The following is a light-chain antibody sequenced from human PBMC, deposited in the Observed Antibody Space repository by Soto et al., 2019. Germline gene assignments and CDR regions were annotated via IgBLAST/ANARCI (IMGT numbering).Light chain of an antibody. V-gene: IGLV2-8*01. CDR2: EVS. J-gene: IGLJ2*01. Sequence: QSALTQPPSASGSPGQSVTISSTGTSSDVGGYNYVSWYQQHPGKAPKLMIYEVSKRPSGVPDRFSGSKSGNTASLTVSGLQAEDEADYYCSSYAGSNNVVVFGGGTKLTVL. CDR1: SSDVGGYNY. CDR3: SSYAGSNNVVV.